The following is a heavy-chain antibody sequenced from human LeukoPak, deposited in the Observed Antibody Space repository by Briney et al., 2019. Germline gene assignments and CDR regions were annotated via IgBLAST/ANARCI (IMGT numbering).Heavy chain of an antibody. V-gene: IGHV4-59*01. CDR3: AGGSHRWSPDFDY. J-gene: IGHJ4*02. D-gene: IGHD3-16*01. CDR2: IYNTGST. CDR1: GGSISSYY. Sequence: SSETLSLTCTVSGGSISSYYWSWIRQPPGKGLEWIGYIYNTGSTNYNPSLKSRVTISVDMSKNQLSLKVTSVTAADTAVYYWAGGSHRWSPDFDYWGQGTLVTVSS.